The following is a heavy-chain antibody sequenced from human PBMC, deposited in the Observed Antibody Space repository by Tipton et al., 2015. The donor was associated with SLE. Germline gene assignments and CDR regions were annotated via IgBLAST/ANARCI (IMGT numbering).Heavy chain of an antibody. V-gene: IGHV4-34*01. J-gene: IGHJ3*01. CDR1: GGSFSGYY. Sequence: TLSLTCAVYGGSFSGYYWSWIRQPPGKGLEWIGEINHSGSTNYNPSLKSRVTISVDTSKNQFSLRLSSVTAADTAVYYCARRRVLGHDASDVWGQGTMVTVSS. CDR3: ARRRVLGHDASDV. CDR2: INHSGST. D-gene: IGHD3-16*01.